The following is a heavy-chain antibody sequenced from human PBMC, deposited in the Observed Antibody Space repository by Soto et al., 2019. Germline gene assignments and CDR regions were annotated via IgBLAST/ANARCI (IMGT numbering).Heavy chain of an antibody. CDR3: ATSNTTCPGCYS. J-gene: IGHJ5*02. D-gene: IGHD2-2*01. CDR1: GGYISSGY. Sequence: SETLSLTCIVSGGYISSGYCTWIRQSPGKGLEWIGYISHSGLRHYRASLQSRLTMSVETSKNQFSLNLTSVTAADTAIYYCATSNTTCPGCYSWGQGTLVTVSS. CDR2: ISHSGLR. V-gene: IGHV4-59*01.